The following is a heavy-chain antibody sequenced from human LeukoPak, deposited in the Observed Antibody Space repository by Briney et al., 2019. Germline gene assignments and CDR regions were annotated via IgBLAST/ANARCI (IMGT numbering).Heavy chain of an antibody. J-gene: IGHJ6*02. Sequence: GGSLRLSCAASCFIFSSYWMHWVRQAPGKGLVWVSRINSDGRSTTYADSVKGRFTISRDNAKNTMYLQMNSLRAEDTAVYYCASDGGGVEPAAMTEAPGYYYNLDVWGQGTTVTVSS. D-gene: IGHD2-2*01. CDR1: CFIFSSYW. V-gene: IGHV3-74*01. CDR2: INSDGRST. CDR3: ASDGGGVEPAAMTEAPGYYYNLDV.